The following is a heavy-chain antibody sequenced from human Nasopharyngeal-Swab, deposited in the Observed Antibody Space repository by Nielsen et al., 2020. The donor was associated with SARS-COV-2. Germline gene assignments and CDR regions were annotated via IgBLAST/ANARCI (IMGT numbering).Heavy chain of an antibody. CDR3: ARARGAYGDYYYYYYTDV. D-gene: IGHD4-17*01. CDR1: GDSVSSSSAA. Sequence: SQTLSHTCAISGDSVSSSSAACNWLRQSPSRGIEWLGRTYYRSKWYNDYAVSVKSRITINPDTSKNQFSLHLNSVTPEDTAVYYCARARGAYGDYYYYYYTDVWGKGTTVTVSS. V-gene: IGHV6-1*01. J-gene: IGHJ6*03. CDR2: TYYRSKWYN.